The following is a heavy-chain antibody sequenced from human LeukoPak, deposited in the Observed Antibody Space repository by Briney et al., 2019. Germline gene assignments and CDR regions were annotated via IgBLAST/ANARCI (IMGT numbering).Heavy chain of an antibody. CDR1: GYTFTGYY. Sequence: ASVRVSCKASGYTFTGYYLHWVRQAPGQGLEWMGWINPNSGGTNYAQKFQGRVTMTRDTSISTAYMELIRLRSDDTAVYYCGRDGEHRLPYSSGWFRTYYSDYWGQGTLVTVSS. CDR2: INPNSGGT. CDR3: GRDGEHRLPYSSGWFRTYYSDY. V-gene: IGHV1-2*02. J-gene: IGHJ4*02. D-gene: IGHD6-19*01.